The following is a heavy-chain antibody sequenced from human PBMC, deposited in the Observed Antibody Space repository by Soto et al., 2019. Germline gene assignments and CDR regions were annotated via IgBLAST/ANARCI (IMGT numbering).Heavy chain of an antibody. Sequence: QVHLVQSGAEIQKPGASVKVSCKASGYSFSFHGISWVRQAPGQGLEWVGWISPYTGNTNYAQKFQGAVTMTADASTSTAYMELRSLRSDDTAMYYCVRERIGARGDNFFDYGGQGTLVTVSS. J-gene: IGHJ4*02. CDR3: VRERIGARGDNFFDY. V-gene: IGHV1-18*01. CDR2: ISPYTGNT. D-gene: IGHD3-10*01. CDR1: GYSFSFHG.